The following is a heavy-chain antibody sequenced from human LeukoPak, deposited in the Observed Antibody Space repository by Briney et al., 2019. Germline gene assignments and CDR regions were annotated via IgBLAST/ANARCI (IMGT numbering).Heavy chain of an antibody. Sequence: PGGSLRLSCAASGFTFSSYAMSWVRQAPGKGLEWVSAISGSGGSTYYADSVKGRFTISRDNSKNTLYLQMNSLRVEDTAVYYCAKERAYCGGDCPNWFDPWGQGTLVTVSS. CDR1: GFTFSSYA. J-gene: IGHJ5*02. CDR2: ISGSGGST. V-gene: IGHV3-23*01. CDR3: AKERAYCGGDCPNWFDP. D-gene: IGHD2-21*01.